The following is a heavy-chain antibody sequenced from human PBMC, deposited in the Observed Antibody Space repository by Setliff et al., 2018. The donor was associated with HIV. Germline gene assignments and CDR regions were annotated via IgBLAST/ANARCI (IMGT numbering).Heavy chain of an antibody. D-gene: IGHD3-9*01. CDR3: ARTWGAGVTGYWFEP. Sequence: ASVKVSCKASGYTLSSYDINWVRQATGQGLEWMGWMNPNSGNTGYAQKFQGRVTMTRDTSISTAYMELNNLKFEDTAVYFCARTWGAGVTGYWFEPWGQGTRVTVSS. CDR1: GYTLSSYD. V-gene: IGHV1-8*02. J-gene: IGHJ5*02. CDR2: MNPNSGNT.